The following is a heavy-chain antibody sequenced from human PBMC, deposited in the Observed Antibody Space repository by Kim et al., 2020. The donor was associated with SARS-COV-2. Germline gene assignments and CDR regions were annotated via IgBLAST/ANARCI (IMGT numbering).Heavy chain of an antibody. V-gene: IGHV4-59*01. Sequence: SGSTNYNPSLKSRVTISVDTSKNQFSLKLTSVTAADTAVYYCARDVGYFDLWGRGTLVTVSS. CDR3: ARDVGYFDL. D-gene: IGHD2-15*01. CDR2: SGST. J-gene: IGHJ2*01.